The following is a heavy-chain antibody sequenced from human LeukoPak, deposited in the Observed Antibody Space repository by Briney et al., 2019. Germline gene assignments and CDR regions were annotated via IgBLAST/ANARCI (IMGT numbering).Heavy chain of an antibody. CDR2: ISGSGGST. Sequence: GGSLRLSCAASGFTFSSYGMSWVRQAPGKGLEWVSAISGSGGSTYYADSVKGRFTISRDNSKNTLYLQMNSQRAEDTAVYYCARDNGYGSFGYWSQGTLVTVPP. CDR3: ARDNGYGSFGY. V-gene: IGHV3-23*01. CDR1: GFTFSSYG. D-gene: IGHD5-12*01. J-gene: IGHJ4*02.